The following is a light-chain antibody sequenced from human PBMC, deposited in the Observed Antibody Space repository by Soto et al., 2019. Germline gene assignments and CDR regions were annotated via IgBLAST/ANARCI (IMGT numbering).Light chain of an antibody. V-gene: IGKV1-9*01. Sequence: DIQLTQSPSFLSSSVGDRVTITCRASQGISSYLAWYQQKPGKAPKLLIYAASTLQSGVPSRFSGSGSGTEFTLTISRLQPEDFATYYCQKLNSYPTFGQGTRLEIK. CDR3: QKLNSYPT. CDR1: QGISSY. J-gene: IGKJ5*01. CDR2: AAS.